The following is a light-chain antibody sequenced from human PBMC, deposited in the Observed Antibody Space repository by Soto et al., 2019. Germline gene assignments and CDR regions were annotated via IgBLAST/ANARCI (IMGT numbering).Light chain of an antibody. V-gene: IGKV3-15*01. Sequence: EIVLTQSPGTLSLSPGERATLSCRASQSVSSSYLAWYQQKPGQAPRLLIYGASSRATGIPARFSGTGSGTEFTLTISSLQSEDFALYYCQQYNDWPLTFGQGTKVDIK. J-gene: IGKJ1*01. CDR2: GAS. CDR3: QQYNDWPLT. CDR1: QSVSSSY.